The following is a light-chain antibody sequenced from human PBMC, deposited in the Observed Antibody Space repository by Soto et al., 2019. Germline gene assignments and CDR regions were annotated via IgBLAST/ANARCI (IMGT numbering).Light chain of an antibody. V-gene: IGKV1-33*01. Sequence: DIQMAQSPSSLSAFVGDRVTVTCQASQDIASHLNWYHQQPGKPPKLLIFDASSLERGVPARFSGSRSGTDYLLTITSLQPEDAATYYGKHVASLPYSFGQGTKLEI. CDR1: QDIASH. J-gene: IGKJ2*03. CDR2: DAS. CDR3: KHVASLPYS.